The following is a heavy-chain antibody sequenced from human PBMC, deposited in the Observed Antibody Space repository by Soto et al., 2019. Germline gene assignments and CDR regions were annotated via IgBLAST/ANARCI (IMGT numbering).Heavy chain of an antibody. CDR2: IYYSGST. CDR3: ASTMIVPYYFDY. V-gene: IGHV4-31*03. CDR1: GGSISSGGYY. D-gene: IGHD3-22*01. J-gene: IGHJ4*02. Sequence: SETLSLTCTVSGGSISSGGYYWSWIRQHPGKGLEWIGYIYYSGSTYYNPSLKSRVTIPVDTSKNQFSLKLSSVTAADTAVYYCASTMIVPYYFDYWGQGTLVTVSS.